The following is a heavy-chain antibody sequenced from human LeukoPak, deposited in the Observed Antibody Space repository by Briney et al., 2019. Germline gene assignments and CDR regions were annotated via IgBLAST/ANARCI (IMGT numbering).Heavy chain of an antibody. CDR3: ARAILKKSGTNWFDP. CDR1: GGSISSYY. V-gene: IGHV4-4*07. J-gene: IGHJ5*02. Sequence: PSETLSLTCTVSGGSISSYYWGWIRQPAGKGLEWIGRIYTSGSTNYNPSLKSRVTMSVDTSKNQFSLKLSSVTAADTAVYYCARAILKKSGTNWFDPWGQGTLVTVSS. CDR2: IYTSGST. D-gene: IGHD3-3*01.